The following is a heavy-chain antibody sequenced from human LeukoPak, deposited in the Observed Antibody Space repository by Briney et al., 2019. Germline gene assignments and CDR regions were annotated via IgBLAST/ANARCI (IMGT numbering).Heavy chain of an antibody. Sequence: SETLSLTCTVSGVSISSYYWSWIRQPAGKGLEWIGRIYTNGSTNYNPSLKRRVTMSVDTSKNQFSLKLRSVTAAATAVHYCARDGLSYDSSGYYPDYFDYWGQGTLVTVSS. V-gene: IGHV4-4*07. J-gene: IGHJ4*02. D-gene: IGHD3-22*01. CDR2: IYTNGST. CDR3: ARDGLSYDSSGYYPDYFDY. CDR1: GVSISSYY.